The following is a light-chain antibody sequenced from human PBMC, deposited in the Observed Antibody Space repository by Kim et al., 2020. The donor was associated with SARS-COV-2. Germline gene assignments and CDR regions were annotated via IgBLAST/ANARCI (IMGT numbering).Light chain of an antibody. CDR2: RDN. V-gene: IGLV10-54*01. Sequence: QAGLTQPPSVSKALRQTATLTCTGNSDNVGNEGVAWLQQHHGRPPKLLLYRDNSRPSGISERLSASRSGSIASLTISGLQPEDEADYYCSAWDSSLSAWVFGGGTQLTVL. CDR1: SDNVGNEG. J-gene: IGLJ3*02. CDR3: SAWDSSLSAWV.